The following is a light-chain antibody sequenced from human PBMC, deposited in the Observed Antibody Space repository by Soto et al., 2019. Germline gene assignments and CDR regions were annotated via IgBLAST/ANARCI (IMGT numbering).Light chain of an antibody. Sequence: QSVRTQPGSVSGSPGQSITIYCTGTSSDIRAYNFVSWYQHHPGKAPKLLIYEVAYRPSGISNRFSGSKSANTASLTISGLQAEDEADHFCTSYRSATTPPYVFGSGTKVTVL. J-gene: IGLJ1*01. CDR2: EVA. CDR3: TSYRSATTPPYV. CDR1: SSDIRAYNF. V-gene: IGLV2-14*01.